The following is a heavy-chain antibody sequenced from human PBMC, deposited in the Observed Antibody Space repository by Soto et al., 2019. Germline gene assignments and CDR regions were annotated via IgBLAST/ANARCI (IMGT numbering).Heavy chain of an antibody. Sequence: PGGSLRLSCAASGFTFSTYAMNWVLQAPWKGLEWVSGISGSGDSTYYADSVKGRFTVSRDNSKNTLYLQMNSLRAEDTAVFYCAKERSSGWSFDYWGQGTLVTVSS. CDR1: GFTFSTYA. CDR2: ISGSGDST. D-gene: IGHD6-19*01. V-gene: IGHV3-23*01. J-gene: IGHJ4*02. CDR3: AKERSSGWSFDY.